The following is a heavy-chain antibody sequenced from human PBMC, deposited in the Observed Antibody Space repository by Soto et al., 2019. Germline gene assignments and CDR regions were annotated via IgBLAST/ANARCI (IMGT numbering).Heavy chain of an antibody. CDR3: AKLEFNYYDDTGEYYGRGHFDY. D-gene: IGHD3-22*01. Sequence: PGGNLRLSSAVPGFYRRRYGIYWVRQAPGKRLEWGAVISCDGKNKYFANSVKGRFTISRENSKNAVYLQMNSLRAEDPAIYYGAKLEFNYYDDTGEYYGRGHFDYWVQGT. CDR2: ISCDGKNK. J-gene: IGHJ4*02. V-gene: IGHV3-30*18. CDR1: GFYRRRYG.